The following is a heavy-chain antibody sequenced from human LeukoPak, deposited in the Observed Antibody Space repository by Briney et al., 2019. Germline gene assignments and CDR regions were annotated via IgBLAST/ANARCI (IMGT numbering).Heavy chain of an antibody. V-gene: IGHV1-69*13. CDR2: IIPIFGTA. CDR1: GGTFSSYA. J-gene: IGHJ4*02. D-gene: IGHD3-22*01. CDR3: ARDSGAYYYDSSGPLDY. Sequence: SVKVSCKASGGTFSSYAISWVRQAPGQGLEWMGGIIPIFGTANYAQKFHGRVTITADESTSTAYMELSSLRSEDTAVYYCARDSGAYYYDSSGPLDYWGQGTLVTVSS.